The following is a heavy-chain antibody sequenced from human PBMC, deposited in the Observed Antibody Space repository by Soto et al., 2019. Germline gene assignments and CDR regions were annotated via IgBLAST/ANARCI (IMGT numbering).Heavy chain of an antibody. D-gene: IGHD3-10*01. Sequence: QVQLVQSGAEVKKPGASVKVSCKASGYTFTSYGISWVRQAPGQGLEWMGWISAYNGNTNYAQKLQGRVTMTTDTAASTANMERRRLRSDDTAVYYCAREEGGGITMVRGTYGMDVWGQGTTVTVSS. CDR1: GYTFTSYG. J-gene: IGHJ6*02. CDR3: AREEGGGITMVRGTYGMDV. V-gene: IGHV1-18*01. CDR2: ISAYNGNT.